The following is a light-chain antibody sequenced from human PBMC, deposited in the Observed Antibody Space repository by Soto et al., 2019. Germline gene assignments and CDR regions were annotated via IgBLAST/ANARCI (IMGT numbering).Light chain of an antibody. CDR1: QSVTSSY. CDR2: GAS. CDR3: QKYGSSPLT. Sequence: EIVLTQSPGTLSLSPGERATLSCRASQSVTSSYLAWYQQKPGQAPRLLIYGASSRATGIPDRFSGSGSGTDVTLTISRLEPEDFAVYYCQKYGSSPLTFGGGTKVEIK. V-gene: IGKV3-20*01. J-gene: IGKJ4*01.